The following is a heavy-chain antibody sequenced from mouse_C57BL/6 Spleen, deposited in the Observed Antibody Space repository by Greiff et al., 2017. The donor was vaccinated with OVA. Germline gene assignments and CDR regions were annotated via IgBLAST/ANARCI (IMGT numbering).Heavy chain of an antibody. V-gene: IGHV1-55*01. CDR3: ARGDYGSSYYFDY. D-gene: IGHD1-1*01. J-gene: IGHJ2*01. Sequence: VKLQQPGAELVKPGASVKMSCKASGYTFTSYWITWVKQRPGQGLEWIGDIYPGSGSTNYNEKFKSKATLTVDTSSSTAYMQLSSLTSEDSAVYYCARGDYGSSYYFDYWGQGTTLTVSS. CDR2: IYPGSGST. CDR1: GYTFTSYW.